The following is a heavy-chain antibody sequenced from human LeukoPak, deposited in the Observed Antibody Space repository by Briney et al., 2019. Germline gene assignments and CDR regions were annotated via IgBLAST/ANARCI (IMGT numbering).Heavy chain of an antibody. Sequence: AGGSLRLSCAASGFTFSSYWMHWVRQAPGKGLVWVSRISTDGSSTSYADSVKGRFTISRDNAKNTLYLQMNSLRAEDTAVYYCAKIVDWFDPWGQGTLVTVSS. D-gene: IGHD1-26*01. CDR2: ISTDGSST. CDR1: GFTFSSYW. CDR3: AKIVDWFDP. V-gene: IGHV3-74*01. J-gene: IGHJ5*02.